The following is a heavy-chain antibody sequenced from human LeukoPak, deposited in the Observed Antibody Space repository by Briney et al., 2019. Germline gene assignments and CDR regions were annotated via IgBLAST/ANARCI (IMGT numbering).Heavy chain of an antibody. V-gene: IGHV3-23*01. CDR3: APRGP. D-gene: IGHD3-10*01. Sequence: PGGSLRLSCAASGFTFSNYVMSWVRQAPGKGLRWVSGISGSGDTTDYADSVKGRFTISRDNSKNMLYLQMNSLGAEDTAVYYCAPRGPWGQGTLVTVSS. CDR1: GFTFSNYV. CDR2: ISGSGDTT. J-gene: IGHJ5*02.